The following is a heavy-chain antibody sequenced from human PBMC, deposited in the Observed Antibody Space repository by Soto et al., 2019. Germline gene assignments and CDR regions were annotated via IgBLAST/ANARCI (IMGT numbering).Heavy chain of an antibody. Sequence: PGESLTISCKHSGCNFPTFLIAWVRQMPGKGLEWMGIIYPGDSDTRYSPSFQGQVTISADKSISTAYLQWSSLKASDTAMYYCASPQPARLSGFQHWGQGTLVTVSS. V-gene: IGHV5-51*01. D-gene: IGHD5-12*01. CDR1: GCNFPTFL. CDR2: IYPGDSDT. J-gene: IGHJ1*01. CDR3: ASPQPARLSGFQH.